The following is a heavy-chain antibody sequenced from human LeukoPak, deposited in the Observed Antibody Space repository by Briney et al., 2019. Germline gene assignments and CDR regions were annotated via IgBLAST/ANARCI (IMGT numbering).Heavy chain of an antibody. V-gene: IGHV4-38-2*01. D-gene: IGHD3-22*01. J-gene: IGHJ4*02. CDR2: INHSGST. CDR1: GYSISSGYY. Sequence: SETLSLTCAVSGYSISSGYYWGWIRQPPGKGLEWIGSINHSGSTNYNPSLKSRVTISVDTSKNQFSLKLSSVTAADTAVYYCARQDSSGWKPTDYWGQGTLVTVSS. CDR3: ARQDSSGWKPTDY.